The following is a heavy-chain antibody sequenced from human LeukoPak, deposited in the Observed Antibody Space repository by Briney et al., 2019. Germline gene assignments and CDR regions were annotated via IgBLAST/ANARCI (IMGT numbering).Heavy chain of an antibody. CDR2: INPNNGDT. CDR1: GYTFTGNF. J-gene: IGHJ4*02. Sequence: GASVKVSCKASGYTFTGNFMHWVRQAPGQGPEWMGWINPNNGDTNYAQKFQGRVTMTRVTSITTAYMELSSLRSDDTAVYYSARTRGTHISMAYLDSWGQGTLVTVSS. CDR3: ARTRGTHISMAYLDS. D-gene: IGHD2/OR15-2a*01. V-gene: IGHV1-2*02.